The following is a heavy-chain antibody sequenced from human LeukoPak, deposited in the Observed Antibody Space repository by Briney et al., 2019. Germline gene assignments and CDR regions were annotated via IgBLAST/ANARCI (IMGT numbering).Heavy chain of an antibody. J-gene: IGHJ4*02. CDR3: ARGGTYYDF. Sequence: PSETLSLTRTVSGGSISSYYWSWIRQPPGKGLEWIGYIYYSGSTNYNPSLKSRVTISVDTSKNQFSLKLNSVTAADTALYYCARGGTYYDFWGQGTLVTVSS. CDR1: GGSISSYY. CDR2: IYYSGST. D-gene: IGHD1-26*01. V-gene: IGHV4-59*01.